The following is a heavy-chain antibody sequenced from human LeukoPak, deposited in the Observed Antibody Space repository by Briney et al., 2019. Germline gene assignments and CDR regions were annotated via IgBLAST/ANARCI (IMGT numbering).Heavy chain of an antibody. CDR1: GGSISSYY. D-gene: IGHD6-19*01. CDR3: ARDQAVAGTYSYYYGMDV. CDR2: IYTSGST. J-gene: IGHJ6*02. V-gene: IGHV4-4*07. Sequence: SETLSLTCTVSGGSISSYYRSWIRQPAGKGLEWIGCIYTSGSTNYNPSLTRRVTMSVDTSKNQFSLKLSSVTAADTAVYYCARDQAVAGTYSYYYGMDVWGQGTTVTVSS.